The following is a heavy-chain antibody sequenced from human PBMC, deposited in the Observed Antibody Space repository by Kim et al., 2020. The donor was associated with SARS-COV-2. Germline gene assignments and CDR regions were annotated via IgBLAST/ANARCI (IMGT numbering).Heavy chain of an antibody. J-gene: IGHJ4*02. D-gene: IGHD2-21*02. CDR2: IFYSGST. CDR1: GGSVSSGSYY. Sequence: SETLSLTCTVSGGSVSSGSYYWSWIRQPPGKGLEWIGYIFYSGSTNYNPSLKSRVTISLDTSKNQFSLKLSSVTAADTAVYYCARGYGGNSGPSYYFDYWGQGTLVTVSS. CDR3: ARGYGGNSGPSYYFDY. V-gene: IGHV4-61*01.